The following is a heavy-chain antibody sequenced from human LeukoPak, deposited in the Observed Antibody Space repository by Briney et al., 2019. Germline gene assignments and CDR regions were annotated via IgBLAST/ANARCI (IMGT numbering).Heavy chain of an antibody. Sequence: PSETLSLTCAVSGGSISSGGYYWSWIRQHPGKGLEWIGYIYYSGSTYYNPSLKSRVTISVDTSKNQFSLKLSSVTAADTAVYYCAREWLSGFCAFDIWGQGTMVTVSS. J-gene: IGHJ3*02. CDR2: IYYSGST. CDR1: GGSISSGGYY. D-gene: IGHD6-19*01. CDR3: AREWLSGFCAFDI. V-gene: IGHV4-31*11.